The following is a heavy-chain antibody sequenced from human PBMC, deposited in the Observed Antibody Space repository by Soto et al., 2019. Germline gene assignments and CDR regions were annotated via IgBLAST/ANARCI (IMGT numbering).Heavy chain of an antibody. Sequence: GASVKVSCKASGGTFSSYAISWVRQAPGQGLEWMGGIIPIFGTANYAQKFQGRVTITADESTSTAYKELSSLRSEDTAVYYCARDWGIQHADYWGQGTLVTVSS. V-gene: IGHV1-69*13. D-gene: IGHD3-16*01. CDR3: ARDWGIQHADY. J-gene: IGHJ4*02. CDR2: IIPIFGTA. CDR1: GGTFSSYA.